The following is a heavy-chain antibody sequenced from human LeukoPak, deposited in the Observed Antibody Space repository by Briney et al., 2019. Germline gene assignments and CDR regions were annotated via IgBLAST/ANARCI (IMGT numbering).Heavy chain of an antibody. CDR3: ARRPLCSTSSCYDFDY. CDR1: GYSFTTYW. J-gene: IGHJ4*02. D-gene: IGHD2-2*01. V-gene: IGHV5-51*01. CDR2: IYPADSDT. Sequence: GESLKISCKGSGYSFTTYWIGWARQMPGKGLEWMGIIYPADSDTRYSPSFQGQVTISADKSINTAYLQWSSLRASDTAMYYCARRPLCSTSSCYDFDYWGQGTLVTVSS.